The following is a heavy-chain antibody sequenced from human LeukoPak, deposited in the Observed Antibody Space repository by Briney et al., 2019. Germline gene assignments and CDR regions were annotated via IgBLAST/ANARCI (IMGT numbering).Heavy chain of an antibody. Sequence: PGGSLRLSCAASGVAFLDYYMTWIRQAPRKGLEWSSNINLNSYTIYYADSVRGRFTISRDNARSSLFLAMNSLRVEDTAVYYCARDRRSPHRAYGWGHLDSWGQGTLVAVSS. CDR1: GVAFLDYY. J-gene: IGHJ4*02. V-gene: IGHV3-11*01. CDR2: INLNSYTI. CDR3: ARDRRSPHRAYGWGHLDS. D-gene: IGHD3-16*01.